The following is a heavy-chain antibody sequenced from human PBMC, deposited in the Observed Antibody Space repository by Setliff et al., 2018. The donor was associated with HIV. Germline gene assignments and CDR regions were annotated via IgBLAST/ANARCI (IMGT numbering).Heavy chain of an antibody. J-gene: IGHJ6*03. CDR3: ATNPEMATINYYYYYMDV. CDR2: IIPIFGTP. Sequence: SAKVSCKASGGTFRGFGISWVVQAPGQGLEWMGQIIPIFGTPRYAQKFQGRVTITADESTSTVYMELSSLRSEDTAVYYCATNPEMATINYYYYYMDVWGKGTTVTVSS. D-gene: IGHD5-12*01. CDR1: GGTFRGFG. V-gene: IGHV1-69*13.